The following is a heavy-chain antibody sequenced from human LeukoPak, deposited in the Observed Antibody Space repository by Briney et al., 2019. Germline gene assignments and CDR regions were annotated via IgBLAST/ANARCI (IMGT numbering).Heavy chain of an antibody. CDR3: ARLNGYSYGYSDY. J-gene: IGHJ4*02. CDR1: GGSISSYY. V-gene: IGHV4-59*08. CDR2: IYYSGST. Sequence: SETLSITCTVSGGSISSYYWSWIRQPPGKGLEWIGYIYYSGSTNYNPFLKSRVTISVDTSKNQFSLKLSSVTAADTAVYYCARLNGYSYGYSDYWGQGTLVTVSS. D-gene: IGHD5-18*01.